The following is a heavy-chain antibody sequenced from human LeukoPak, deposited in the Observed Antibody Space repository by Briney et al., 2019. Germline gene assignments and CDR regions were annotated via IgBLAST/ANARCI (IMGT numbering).Heavy chain of an antibody. CDR1: GGSISSSSYY. CDR3: ARDPLRYYYDSSGYSDY. CDR2: IYYSGST. V-gene: IGHV4-39*07. Sequence: SETLSLTCTVSGGSISSSSYYWGWIRQPPGKGLEWIGSIYYSGSTYYNPSLKSRVTISVDTSKNQFSLKLSSVTAADTAVYYCARDPLRYYYDSSGYSDYWGQGTLVTVSS. J-gene: IGHJ4*02. D-gene: IGHD3-22*01.